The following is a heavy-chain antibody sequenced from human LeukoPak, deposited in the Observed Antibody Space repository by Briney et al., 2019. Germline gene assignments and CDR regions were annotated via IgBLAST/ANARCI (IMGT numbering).Heavy chain of an antibody. J-gene: IGHJ4*02. CDR2: IYYSGST. CDR3: ARSGGYKGYFDF. V-gene: IGHV4-59*01. Sequence: PSETLSLTCIVSGGSINSYYWSWIRQPPGKGLEWIGYIYYSGSTNYNPSLKSRVTISVDTSKNQFSLKLSSVTAADTAVYYCARSGGYKGYFDFWGQGTLVTVSS. D-gene: IGHD5-24*01. CDR1: GGSINSYY.